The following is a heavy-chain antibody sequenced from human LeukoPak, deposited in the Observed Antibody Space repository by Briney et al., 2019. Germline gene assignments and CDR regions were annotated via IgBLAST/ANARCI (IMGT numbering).Heavy chain of an antibody. CDR1: GFTFSSYA. Sequence: GRSLRLSCAASGFTFSSYAMHWVRQAPGKGLEWVAVISYDGSNKYYADSVKGRFTISRDNSKNTLYLQMTSLRAEDTAVYYCARDRPRIAAAGTSLYFQHWGQGTLVTVSS. D-gene: IGHD6-13*01. CDR3: ARDRPRIAAAGTSLYFQH. J-gene: IGHJ1*01. CDR2: ISYDGSNK. V-gene: IGHV3-30-3*01.